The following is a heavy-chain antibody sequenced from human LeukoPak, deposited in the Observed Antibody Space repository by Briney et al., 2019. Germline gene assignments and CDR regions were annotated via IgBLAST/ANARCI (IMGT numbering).Heavy chain of an antibody. Sequence: HPGGSLRLSCAASGFTFSSYWMNWARQAPGKGLEWVASINHNGNVNYYVDSVKGRFTISRDNAKNSLYLQMSNLRAEDTAVYYCARDYSRWGQGTLVTVSS. J-gene: IGHJ4*02. CDR2: INHNGNVN. CDR3: ARDYSR. D-gene: IGHD2-21*01. V-gene: IGHV3-7*01. CDR1: GFTFSSYW.